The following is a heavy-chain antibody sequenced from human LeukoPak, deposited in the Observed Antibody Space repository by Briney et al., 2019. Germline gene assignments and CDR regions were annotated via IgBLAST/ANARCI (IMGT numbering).Heavy chain of an antibody. V-gene: IGHV3-21*01. CDR2: ISSSGRHI. Sequence: PGGSLRLSCAASVLTFRKYSLDWVRQAPGKGLEWVSSISSSGRHIYYADSVKGRFTISRDNAKNSLSLAMDRLRGEDTAVYYCATGYSYDARGNYWDRPFEFWGQGTLVTVSS. J-gene: IGHJ4*02. CDR3: ATGYSYDARGNYWDRPFEF. CDR1: VLTFRKYS. D-gene: IGHD3-22*01.